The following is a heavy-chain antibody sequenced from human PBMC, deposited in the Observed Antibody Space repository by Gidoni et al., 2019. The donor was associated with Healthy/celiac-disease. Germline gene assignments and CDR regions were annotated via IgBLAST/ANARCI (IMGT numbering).Heavy chain of an antibody. D-gene: IGHD6-19*01. V-gene: IGHV4-34*01. Sequence: QVQLQQWGAGLLKPSETLSLTCAVYGGSFSGYYWSWIRQPPGKGLSWIGEINHSGSTNYNPSLKSRVTISVDTSKNQFSLKLSSVTAAYTAVYYCARGPIAVAGTPFDYWGQGTLVTVSS. J-gene: IGHJ4*02. CDR2: INHSGST. CDR3: ARGPIAVAGTPFDY. CDR1: GGSFSGYY.